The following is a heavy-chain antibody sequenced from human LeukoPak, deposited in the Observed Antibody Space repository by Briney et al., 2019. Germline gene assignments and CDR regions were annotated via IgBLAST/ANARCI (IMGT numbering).Heavy chain of an antibody. V-gene: IGHV3-48*03. CDR3: ARAMGYSSGQNWFDP. CDR1: GFTFSIYE. Sequence: GSLRLSCAASGFTFSIYEMNWVRQAPGKGLEWVSYISSGGTTIYYADSVKGRFTISRDNAKNSLYLQMNTLRAEDTAVYYCARAMGYSSGQNWFDPWGQGTLVTVSS. D-gene: IGHD6-19*01. CDR2: ISSGGTTI. J-gene: IGHJ5*02.